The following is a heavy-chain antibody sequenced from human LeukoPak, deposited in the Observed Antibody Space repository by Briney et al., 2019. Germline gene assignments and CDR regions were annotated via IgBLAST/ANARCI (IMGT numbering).Heavy chain of an antibody. CDR1: GFIISSYG. D-gene: IGHD7-27*01. CDR3: AKVWTWGWYFDL. J-gene: IGHJ2*01. Sequence: GGSLRLSCAASGFIISSYGMSWVRQAPGKGLEWVSGLSGSGVSTYYPDSVKGRFTISRDSSSNTLFLQMSGLRAEDTAVYYCAKVWTWGWYFDLCGRGTLVTVSS. V-gene: IGHV3-23*01. CDR2: LSGSGVST.